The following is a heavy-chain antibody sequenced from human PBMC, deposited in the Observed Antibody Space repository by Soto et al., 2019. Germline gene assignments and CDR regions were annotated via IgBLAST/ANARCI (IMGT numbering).Heavy chain of an antibody. CDR1: GFTFRNYD. Sequence: EVQLVESGGGLVQPGGSLSLSCEASGFTFRNYDMHWVRQGTGKGLEWVSGISAAGDPDYADSVAGRFTISIENAQNSFFPQLNRLRVGDTAVYYSARTNRDFYVLDVWGQGTTVIDSS. CDR3: ARTNRDFYVLDV. V-gene: IGHV3-13*05. CDR2: ISAAGDP. J-gene: IGHJ6*02. D-gene: IGHD2-8*01.